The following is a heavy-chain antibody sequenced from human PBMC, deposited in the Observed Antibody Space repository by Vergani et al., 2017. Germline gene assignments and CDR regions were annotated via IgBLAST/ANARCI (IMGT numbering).Heavy chain of an antibody. J-gene: IGHJ6*02. D-gene: IGHD2-21*02. V-gene: IGHV3-21*01. CDR2: ISSSSSYI. CDR3: ARDLAYCGGDCYNYYYYGMDV. CDR1: GFTFSSYS. Sequence: EVQLVESGGGLVQPGGSLRLSCAASGFTFSSYSMNWVRQAPGKGLEWVSSISSSSSYIYYADSVKGRFTISRDNAKNSLYLQMNSLRAEDTAVYYCARDLAYCGGDCYNYYYYGMDVWGQGTTVTVSS.